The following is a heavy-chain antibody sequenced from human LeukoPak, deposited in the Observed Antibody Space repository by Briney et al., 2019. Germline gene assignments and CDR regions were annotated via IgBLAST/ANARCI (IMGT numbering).Heavy chain of an antibody. J-gene: IGHJ3*02. Sequence: GGSLRPSCAASGFTFSSYGMHWVRQAPGKGLEWVAVIRYDGSNKYYADSVKGRFTISRDNSKNTLYLQMNSLRAEDTAVYYCAKEIYDILTGRMGDAFDIWGQGTMVTVSS. V-gene: IGHV3-30*02. CDR1: GFTFSSYG. CDR2: IRYDGSNK. CDR3: AKEIYDILTGRMGDAFDI. D-gene: IGHD3-9*01.